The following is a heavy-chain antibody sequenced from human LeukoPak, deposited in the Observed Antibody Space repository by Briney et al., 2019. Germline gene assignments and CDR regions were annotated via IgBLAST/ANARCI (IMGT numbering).Heavy chain of an antibody. Sequence: GGSLRLSCAASGFTFTNYGMHWVRQAPGKGLEWVAVISYDGNTKYYADSLEGRFTISRDNSKNTLFLQMNSLRAEDTAVYYCAKYRVVSYYGVDVWGQGTTVTVSS. V-gene: IGHV3-30*18. J-gene: IGHJ6*02. CDR3: AKYRVVSYYGVDV. CDR2: ISYDGNTK. CDR1: GFTFTNYG. D-gene: IGHD5/OR15-5a*01.